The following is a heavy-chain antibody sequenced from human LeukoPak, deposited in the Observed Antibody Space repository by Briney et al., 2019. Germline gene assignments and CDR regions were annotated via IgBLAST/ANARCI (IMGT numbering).Heavy chain of an antibody. J-gene: IGHJ4*02. CDR3: ARGGSGQYNF. Sequence: PGGSLRLSCAASGFTFSSYWMSWVRQAPGKGLEWVANIRHDGSEKYYVDSVKGRFTISRDNAKDSLYLQMNSLRVEDTAVYYCARGGSGQYNFWGQGTLVTVSS. D-gene: IGHD5-18*01. V-gene: IGHV3-7*01. CDR2: IRHDGSEK. CDR1: GFTFSSYW.